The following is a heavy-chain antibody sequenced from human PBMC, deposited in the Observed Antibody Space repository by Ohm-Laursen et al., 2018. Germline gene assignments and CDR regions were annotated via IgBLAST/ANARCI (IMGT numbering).Heavy chain of an antibody. CDR2: INHSGST. Sequence: TLSLTCSVYGGSFSGYYWSWIRQPPGKGLEWIGEINHSGSTNYNPSLKSRVTISVDTSKNQFSLKLSSVTAADTAVYYCARHSAGYNYGPYYYNYGLDVWGQGTTVTVSS. J-gene: IGHJ6*02. V-gene: IGHV4-34*01. CDR1: GGSFSGYY. CDR3: ARHSAGYNYGPYYYNYGLDV. D-gene: IGHD5-18*01.